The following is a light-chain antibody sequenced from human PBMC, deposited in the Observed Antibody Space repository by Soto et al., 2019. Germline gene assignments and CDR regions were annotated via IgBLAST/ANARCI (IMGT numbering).Light chain of an antibody. Sequence: EMELAQSPGTLSETPGQSATLSRRASQSVSSSYLAWYQQKPGQAPRLLIYGASSRATGIPDRFSGSGSGTDFTLTISRLEPEDFAVYYCQQYGSSPITFGQGTKVAIK. CDR2: GAS. CDR1: QSVSSSY. CDR3: QQYGSSPIT. J-gene: IGKJ1*01. V-gene: IGKV3-20*01.